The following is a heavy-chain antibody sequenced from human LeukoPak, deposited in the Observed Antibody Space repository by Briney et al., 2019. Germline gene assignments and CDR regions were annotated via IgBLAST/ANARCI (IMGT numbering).Heavy chain of an antibody. CDR1: GGSISSSSYY. V-gene: IGHV4-39*01. Sequence: SETLSLTCTVSGGSISSSSYYWVWIRQPPGKGLEWIGSIYYSGSTYYNPSLKSRVTISVDTSKNQFSLKLSSVTAADTAVNDCSRGQYQLLPPYYYMDVWGKGTTVTVSS. CDR3: SRGQYQLLPPYYYMDV. J-gene: IGHJ6*03. D-gene: IGHD2-2*01. CDR2: IYYSGST.